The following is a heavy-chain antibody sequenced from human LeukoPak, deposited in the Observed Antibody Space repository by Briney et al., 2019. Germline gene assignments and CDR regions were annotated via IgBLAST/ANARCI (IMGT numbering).Heavy chain of an antibody. CDR1: GGSISSYY. D-gene: IGHD1-26*01. CDR2: IYYSGST. J-gene: IGHJ4*02. Sequence: PSETLSRTCTVSGGSISSYYWSWIRQPPGKGLEWIGYIYYSGSTNYNPSLKSRVTISVDTSKNQFSLKLSSVTAADTAVYYCARDDGGSYSNWGQGTQVTVSS. CDR3: ARDDGGSYSN. V-gene: IGHV4-59*01.